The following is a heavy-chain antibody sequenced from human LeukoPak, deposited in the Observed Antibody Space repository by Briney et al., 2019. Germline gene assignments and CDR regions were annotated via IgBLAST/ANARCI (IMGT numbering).Heavy chain of an antibody. V-gene: IGHV3-48*03. D-gene: IGHD2-21*02. J-gene: IGHJ4*02. CDR2: ISSSGSTI. CDR1: GFTFSSYE. CDR3: AAYYGGDYVFDY. Sequence: GGSLRLSCAASGFTFSSYEMNWVRQAPGKGLEWVSYISSSGSTIYYADSVKGRFTISRETAKNSLYLQMNSLRAEDTAVYYCAAYYGGDYVFDYWGQGTLVTVSS.